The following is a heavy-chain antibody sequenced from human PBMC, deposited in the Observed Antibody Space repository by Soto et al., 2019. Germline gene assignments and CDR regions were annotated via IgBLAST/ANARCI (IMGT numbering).Heavy chain of an antibody. Sequence: SETLSLTCAVYGGSFSGYYWSWIRQPPGKGLEWIGEINHSGSTNYNPSLKSRVTISVDTSKNQFSLKLSSVTAADTAVYYCARLLFMDDYIWGSYRPPGDYWGQGTLVTVSS. CDR3: ARLLFMDDYIWGSYRPPGDY. J-gene: IGHJ4*02. D-gene: IGHD3-16*02. CDR2: INHSGST. V-gene: IGHV4-34*01. CDR1: GGSFSGYY.